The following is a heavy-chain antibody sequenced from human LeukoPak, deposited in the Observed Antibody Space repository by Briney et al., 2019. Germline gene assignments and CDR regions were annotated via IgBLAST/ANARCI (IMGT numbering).Heavy chain of an antibody. V-gene: IGHV3-9*01. CDR3: ARGGRKSRGVDIVRKKETGYYYYMDV. CDR1: GFTFDDYA. J-gene: IGHJ6*03. CDR2: ISWNSGTI. D-gene: IGHD2-15*01. Sequence: GGSLRLSCAASGFTFDDYAMHWVRQAPGKGLEWVSGISWNSGTIGYADSVKDRFTISRDNAKNSLYLQMNSLRAEDTAVYYCARGGRKSRGVDIVRKKETGYYYYMDVWGKGTTVTVSS.